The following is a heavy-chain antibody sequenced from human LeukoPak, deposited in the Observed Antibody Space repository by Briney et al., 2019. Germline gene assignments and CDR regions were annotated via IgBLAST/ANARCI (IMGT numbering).Heavy chain of an antibody. D-gene: IGHD2-15*01. V-gene: IGHV4-34*01. CDR2: INHSGST. J-gene: IGHJ5*02. Sequence: SETLSLTCAVYGGSLSGYYWSWIRQPPGKGLEWIGEINHSGSTNYNPSLKSRVTISVDTSKNQFSLKLNSVTAADTAVYYCARSDVVVVAAPFDPWGQGTLVTVSS. CDR1: GGSLSGYY. CDR3: ARSDVVVVAAPFDP.